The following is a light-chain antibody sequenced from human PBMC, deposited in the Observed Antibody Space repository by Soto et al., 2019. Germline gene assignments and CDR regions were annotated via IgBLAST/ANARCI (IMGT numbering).Light chain of an antibody. CDR1: AGAVTSGQY. CDR2: DIS. J-gene: IGLJ3*02. V-gene: IGLV7-46*01. Sequence: QAVVTQEPSLTVSPGGTVTLTCGSSAGAVTSGQYPFWFQQKPGQAPKTLIYDISRRHSWTPARFSGSLLGGKAALTLSGTQPEDEAEYYCLLSYNGVQVFGGGTKLTVL. CDR3: LLSYNGVQV.